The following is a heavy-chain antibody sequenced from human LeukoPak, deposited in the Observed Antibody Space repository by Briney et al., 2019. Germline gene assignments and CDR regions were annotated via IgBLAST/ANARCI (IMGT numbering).Heavy chain of an antibody. J-gene: IGHJ4*02. CDR1: DGSISTGRYY. D-gene: IGHD1-7*01. CDR2: IYHSGST. V-gene: IGHV4-39*07. Sequence: PSETLSLTCTVSDGSISTGRYYWGWIRQPPGKGLEWIGSIYHSGSTYYNPSLKSRVTISVDTSKNQFSLKLSSVTAADTAVYYCAREWVDWNYFYFDYWGQGTLVTVSS. CDR3: AREWVDWNYFYFDY.